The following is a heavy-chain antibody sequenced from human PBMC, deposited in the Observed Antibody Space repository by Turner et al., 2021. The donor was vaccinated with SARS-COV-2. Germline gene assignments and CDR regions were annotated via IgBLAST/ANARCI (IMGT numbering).Heavy chain of an antibody. CDR3: ARWGPYYYDSSGYYPDAFDI. V-gene: IGHV3-21*01. D-gene: IGHD3-22*01. CDR1: GFPFGSYS. Sequence: EVQLVESGGGLVKPGGCLRLACAASGFPFGSYSINWVRQAPVKGLEWVSSISISSSYRNYADSVKGRFTISRDNAKNSLYLQMNSLRAEDTAVYYCARWGPYYYDSSGYYPDAFDIWGQGTMVTVSS. CDR2: ISISSSYR. J-gene: IGHJ3*02.